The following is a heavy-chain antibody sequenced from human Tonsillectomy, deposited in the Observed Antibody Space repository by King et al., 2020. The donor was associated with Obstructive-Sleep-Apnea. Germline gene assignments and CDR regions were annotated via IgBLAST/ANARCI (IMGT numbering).Heavy chain of an antibody. CDR1: GFTFSNYV. V-gene: IGHV3-64D*09. Sequence: VQLVESGGGLVQRGGSLRLSCSASGFTFSNYVMHWVRQAPGKGLEYVSRISSTGGRTYCADSVKGRFTISRDNSNNTVYLHMSSLRAEDTAVYYCVKEGHYYDASGNGDYFDYWGQGALVTVSS. J-gene: IGHJ4*02. CDR3: VKEGHYYDASGNGDYFDY. D-gene: IGHD3-22*01. CDR2: ISSTGGRT.